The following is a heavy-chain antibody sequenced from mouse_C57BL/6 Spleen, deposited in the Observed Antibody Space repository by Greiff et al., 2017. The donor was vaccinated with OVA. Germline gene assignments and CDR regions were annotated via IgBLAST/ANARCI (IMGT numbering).Heavy chain of an antibody. CDR1: GFTFSDYG. J-gene: IGHJ1*03. CDR3: ASPGPTVVATGNWYFDV. CDR2: ISSGSSTI. D-gene: IGHD1-1*01. Sequence: EVKLMESGGGLVKPGGSLKLSCAASGFTFSDYGMHWVHQAPEKGLEWVAYISSGSSTIYYADTVKGRFTISRDNAKNTLFMQMTSLRSEDTAMYYCASPGPTVVATGNWYFDVWGTGTTVTVSS. V-gene: IGHV5-17*01.